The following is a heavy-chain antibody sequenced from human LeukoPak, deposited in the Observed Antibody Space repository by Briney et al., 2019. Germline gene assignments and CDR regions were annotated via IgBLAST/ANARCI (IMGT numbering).Heavy chain of an antibody. CDR2: IYYGGST. D-gene: IGHD3-22*01. CDR3: ARGITDSIWYLDY. V-gene: IGHV4-59*01. CDR1: GGHISTYY. J-gene: IGHJ4*02. Sequence: SETLSLTCTVSGGHISTYYWSWIRQAPGKGLEWIGYIYYGGSTKSNPSLKSRVTISVDTSKNQFSLKLSSVTAADTAVYFCARGITDSIWYLDYWGQGTLVTVSS.